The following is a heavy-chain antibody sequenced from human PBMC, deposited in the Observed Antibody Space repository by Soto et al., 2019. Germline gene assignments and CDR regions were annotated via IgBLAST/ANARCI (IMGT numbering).Heavy chain of an antibody. CDR3: ARGYASGSYYTLDP. V-gene: IGHV3-48*02. Sequence: GGSLRLSCAASGFTFSSYSMNWVRQAPGKGLVWVSCISSDSSTKYYADSVKGRFIISRDNAKSTLYLQMNSLRDEDTAVYYCARGYASGSYYTLDPWGQGNQVTVSS. D-gene: IGHD3-10*01. CDR1: GFTFSSYS. CDR2: ISSDSSTK. J-gene: IGHJ5*02.